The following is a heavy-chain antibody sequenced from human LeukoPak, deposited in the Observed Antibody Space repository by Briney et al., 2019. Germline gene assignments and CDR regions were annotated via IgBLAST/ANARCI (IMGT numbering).Heavy chain of an antibody. CDR2: ISDNGVTT. CDR1: GFTFRVYS. CDR3: ARGGQVTYDY. J-gene: IGHJ4*02. Sequence: GGSLRLSCAASGFTFRVYSMSWVRQAPGKGLEWVSSISDNGVTTSYADSVKGRFTISRDNAKNTLYLQMNSLRDEDTAVYYCARGGQVTYDYWGQGTLVTVSS. D-gene: IGHD4-23*01. V-gene: IGHV3-23*01.